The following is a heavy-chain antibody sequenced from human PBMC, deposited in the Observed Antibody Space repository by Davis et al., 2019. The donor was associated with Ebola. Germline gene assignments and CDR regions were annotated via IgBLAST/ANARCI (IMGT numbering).Heavy chain of an antibody. V-gene: IGHV3-23*01. CDR3: ARGDYYDSSGYTH. J-gene: IGHJ4*02. Sequence: GGSLRLSCAASGFTFSSYAMSWVRQAPGRGLEWVSIITGDGTNTMDADSVKGRFTISRDNAKNSLYLQMNSLRAEDTAVYYCARGDYYDSSGYTHWGQGTLVTVSS. CDR2: ITGDGTNT. D-gene: IGHD3-22*01. CDR1: GFTFSSYA.